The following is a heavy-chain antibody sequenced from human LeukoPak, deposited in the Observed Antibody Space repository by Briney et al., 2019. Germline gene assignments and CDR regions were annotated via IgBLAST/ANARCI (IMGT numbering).Heavy chain of an antibody. CDR2: ISNDGSIK. CDR1: GFTFRSYA. D-gene: IGHD3/OR15-3a*01. Sequence: PGRSLRLSCAVSGFTFRSYAMHWVRQAPGKGLEWVAVISNDGSIKDYADSVKGRFTISRDNSKNTLYVQMNSLTAEDTAVYYCARGDFWTTRDPFDYWGQGTLVTVSS. J-gene: IGHJ4*02. CDR3: ARGDFWTTRDPFDY. V-gene: IGHV3-30*04.